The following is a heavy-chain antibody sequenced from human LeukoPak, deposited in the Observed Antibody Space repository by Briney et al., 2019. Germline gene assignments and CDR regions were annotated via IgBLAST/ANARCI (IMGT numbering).Heavy chain of an antibody. J-gene: IGHJ6*02. CDR2: IKSKTDGGTT. V-gene: IGHV3-15*07. D-gene: IGHD3-10*01. CDR3: AKASMVRGVINSYYYYGMDV. CDR1: GFTFSNAW. Sequence: GGSLRLSCAASGFTFSNAWMNWVRQAPGKGLEWVGRIKSKTDGGTTDYAAPVKGRFTISRDDSKNTLYLQMNSLKTEDTAVYYCAKASMVRGVINSYYYYGMDVWGQGTTVTVSS.